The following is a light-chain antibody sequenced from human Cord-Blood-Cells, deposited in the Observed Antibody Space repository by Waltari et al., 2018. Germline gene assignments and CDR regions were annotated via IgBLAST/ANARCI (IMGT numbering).Light chain of an antibody. J-gene: IGLJ2*01. CDR2: GKN. CDR3: NSRDSSGNHLV. CDR1: SLRSYY. Sequence: SSELTQDPAVSVALGHTVRITCKGDSLRSYYASWYQQKPGQAPVLVIYGKNNRPSGIPDRFSGSSSGNTASLTITGAQAEDEADYYCNSRDSSGNHLVFGGGTKLTVL. V-gene: IGLV3-19*01.